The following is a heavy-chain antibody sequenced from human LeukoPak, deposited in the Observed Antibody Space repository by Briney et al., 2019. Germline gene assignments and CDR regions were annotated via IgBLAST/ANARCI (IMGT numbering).Heavy chain of an antibody. CDR3: ARQGPFEPQGIQLWSYYYYDYGMDV. D-gene: IGHD5-18*01. V-gene: IGHV4-39*01. CDR1: GGSISSSSYY. Sequence: SETLSLTCAVSGGSISSSSYYWGWIRQPPGKGLEWIGSIYYSGSTYYNPSLKSRVTISVDTSKNQFSLKLSSVTAADTAVYYCARQGPFEPQGIQLWSYYYYDYGMDVWGQGTTVTVSS. J-gene: IGHJ6*02. CDR2: IYYSGST.